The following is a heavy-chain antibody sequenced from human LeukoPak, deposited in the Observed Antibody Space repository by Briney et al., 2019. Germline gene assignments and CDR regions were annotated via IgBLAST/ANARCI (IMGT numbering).Heavy chain of an antibody. D-gene: IGHD5-12*01. CDR2: VGIDSGNT. Sequence: GGSLRLSCAAYGFTFNDYSMNWVRQAPGKGLEWISYVGIDSGNTKYADSVKGRFTIPGDSAKNSVFLQMNNLRVEDTAVYYCARDHRYAFDNWGQGTLVTVSS. CDR3: ARDHRYAFDN. CDR1: GFTFNDYS. V-gene: IGHV3-48*04. J-gene: IGHJ4*02.